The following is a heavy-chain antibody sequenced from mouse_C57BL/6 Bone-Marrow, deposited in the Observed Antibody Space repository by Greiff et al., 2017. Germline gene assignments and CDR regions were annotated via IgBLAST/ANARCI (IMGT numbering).Heavy chain of an antibody. D-gene: IGHD2-13*01. CDR3: TRDDFWYFDV. V-gene: IGHV1-5*01. CDR2: IYPGNGGT. Sequence: VQLQQSGAVLVRPGASVKVSCKTSGYAFTSYLIEWVKQRPGQGLEWIGAIYPGNGGTNYNQKFKGKAKLTTVTSASTAYMELSSLTNADAAVYECTRDDFWYFDVWGTGTTVTVSS. CDR1: GYAFTSYL. J-gene: IGHJ1*03.